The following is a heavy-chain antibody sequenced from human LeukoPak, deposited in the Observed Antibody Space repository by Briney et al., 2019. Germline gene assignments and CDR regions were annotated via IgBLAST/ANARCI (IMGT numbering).Heavy chain of an antibody. CDR1: GFTFSSYS. J-gene: IGHJ4*02. V-gene: IGHV3-21*01. D-gene: IGHD3-16*01. CDR2: ISSRSSYI. CDR3: ARDLGGSGEPSLDH. Sequence: PGGSLRLSCAASGFTFSSYSMNWVRQAPGKGLEWVSSISSRSSYIYYADSVKGRFTISRDNAKNSLYLQMNSLRAEDTAVYYCARDLGGSGEPSLDHWGQGTLVTVSS.